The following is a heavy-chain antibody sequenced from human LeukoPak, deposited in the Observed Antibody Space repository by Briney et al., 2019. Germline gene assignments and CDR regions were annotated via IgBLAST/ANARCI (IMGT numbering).Heavy chain of an antibody. Sequence: GGSLRLSCAASGFTFDDYGMSWVRQAPGKGLEWVSGINWNGGSTGYADSVKGRFTISRDNAKNSLYLQMNSLRAEDTALYYCARSAAKGNYYYYMDVWGKGTTVAVSS. J-gene: IGHJ6*03. CDR2: INWNGGST. V-gene: IGHV3-20*04. CDR1: GFTFDDYG. CDR3: ARSAAKGNYYYYMDV. D-gene: IGHD2-2*01.